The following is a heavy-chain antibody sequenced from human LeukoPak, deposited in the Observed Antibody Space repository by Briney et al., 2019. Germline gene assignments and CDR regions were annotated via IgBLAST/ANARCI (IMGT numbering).Heavy chain of an antibody. Sequence: GGSLRLSCAASGFTFSSYRMHWVRQAPGKGLVCVSRISNDGTTTTYADSVKGRFTISRDNAKNTLYLQMNSLRVEDTAIYYCAKMTAPAYWGQGTLVTVSS. D-gene: IGHD5-18*01. CDR3: AKMTAPAY. V-gene: IGHV3-74*01. J-gene: IGHJ4*02. CDR1: GFTFSSYR. CDR2: ISNDGTTT.